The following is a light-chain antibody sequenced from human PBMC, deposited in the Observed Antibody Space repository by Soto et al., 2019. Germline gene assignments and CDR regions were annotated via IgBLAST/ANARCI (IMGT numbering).Light chain of an antibody. CDR1: TSNIGSNT. Sequence: QSVLTQPPSASGTPGQRVTISCSGSTSNIGSNTVKWYQQLPGTAPKLLIYSNNQRPSGVPDRFSGSRSGTSASLAISGLQSEDEADYYCATWDDSLDAAVFGGGTQLTV. CDR2: SNN. V-gene: IGLV1-44*01. CDR3: ATWDDSLDAAV. J-gene: IGLJ7*01.